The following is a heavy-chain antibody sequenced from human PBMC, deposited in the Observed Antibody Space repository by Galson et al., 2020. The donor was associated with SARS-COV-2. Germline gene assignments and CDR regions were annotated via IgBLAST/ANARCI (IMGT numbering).Heavy chain of an antibody. CDR1: GGSFSGYY. CDR3: ARGPWSWLRSGPNWFNP. Sequence: SETLSLTCAVYGGSFSGYYWSWIRQPPGKGLEWIGEINHSGSTNYNPSLKSRVTISVDTSKNQFSLKLSSVTAADTAVYYCARGPWSWLRSGPNWFNPWGQGTLVTVSS. V-gene: IGHV4-34*01. J-gene: IGHJ5*02. D-gene: IGHD5-12*01. CDR2: INHSGST.